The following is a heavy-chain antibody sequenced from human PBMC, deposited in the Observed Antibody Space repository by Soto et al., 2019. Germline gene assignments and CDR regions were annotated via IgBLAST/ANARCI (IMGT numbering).Heavy chain of an antibody. CDR2: ISYDGSNK. Sequence: QVQLVESGGGVVQPGRSLRLSCAASGFTFSSYGMHWVRQAPGKGLEWVAVISYDGSNKYYADSVKGRFTISRDNSKNTLYLQMNSLRAEDTAVYYCAKDGDIVVVVAARYFDYWGQGTQVTVSS. J-gene: IGHJ4*02. CDR3: AKDGDIVVVVAARYFDY. V-gene: IGHV3-30*18. D-gene: IGHD2-15*01. CDR1: GFTFSSYG.